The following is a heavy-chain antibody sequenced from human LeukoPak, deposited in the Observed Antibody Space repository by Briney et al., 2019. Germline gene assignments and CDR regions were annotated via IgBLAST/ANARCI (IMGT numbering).Heavy chain of an antibody. V-gene: IGHV3-21*04. J-gene: IGHJ3*02. CDR1: GFTFSSYN. CDR3: AKDRAYPNDVFDI. CDR2: ITSSSSYI. Sequence: GGSLRLSCAASGFTFSSYNMNWVRQAPGKGLEWVSSITSSSSYIYYADSVKGRFTISRDTSTSTLFLQMNSLRADDTALYYCAKDRAYPNDVFDIWGQGTMVTVS. D-gene: IGHD2-21*01.